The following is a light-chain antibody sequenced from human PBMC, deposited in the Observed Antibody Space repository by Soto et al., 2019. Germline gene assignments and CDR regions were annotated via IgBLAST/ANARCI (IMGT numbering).Light chain of an antibody. CDR3: SSYTSSSTLYV. V-gene: IGLV2-14*01. CDR1: SSDVGGYNY. CDR2: EVS. Sequence: QSVLTQPASVSGSPGQSITISCTGTSSDVGGYNYVSWYQQHPGKAPKLMIYEVSKRPSGGSNRFSRSTSGNTASLTISGLQAADDADDYFSSYTSSSTLYVFGTGTKVTVL. J-gene: IGLJ1*01.